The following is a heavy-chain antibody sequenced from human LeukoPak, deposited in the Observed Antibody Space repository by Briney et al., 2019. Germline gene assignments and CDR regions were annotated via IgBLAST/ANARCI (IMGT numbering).Heavy chain of an antibody. Sequence: PGGSLRLSCAASGFTFSSYSMNWARQAPGKGLEWVSSISSSSYIYYADSVKGRFTISRDNAKNSLYLQMNSLRAEDTAVYYCAREGGYGDYVFDYWGQGTLVTVSS. J-gene: IGHJ4*02. V-gene: IGHV3-21*01. CDR2: ISSSSYI. CDR1: GFTFSSYS. D-gene: IGHD4-17*01. CDR3: AREGGYGDYVFDY.